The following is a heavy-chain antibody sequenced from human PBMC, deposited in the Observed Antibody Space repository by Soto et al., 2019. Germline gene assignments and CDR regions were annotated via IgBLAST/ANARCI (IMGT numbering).Heavy chain of an antibody. D-gene: IGHD6-19*01. CDR1: GYTFTSYG. CDR3: ARDSRGWLSPIRLGRQTFDY. Sequence: ASVKVSCKASGYTFTSYGISWVRQAPGQGLEWMGWISAYNGNTNYAQKLQGRVTMTTDTSTSTAYMELRSLRSDDTAVYYCARDSRGWLSPIRLGRQTFDYWGQGTLVTVSS. CDR2: ISAYNGNT. J-gene: IGHJ4*02. V-gene: IGHV1-18*04.